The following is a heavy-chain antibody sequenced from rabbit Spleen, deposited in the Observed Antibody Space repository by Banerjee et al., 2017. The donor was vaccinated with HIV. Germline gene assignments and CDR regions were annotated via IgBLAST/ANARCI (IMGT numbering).Heavy chain of an antibody. J-gene: IGHJ4*01. V-gene: IGHV1S45*01. CDR1: GFSFSSGYD. CDR2: IYAGSSGST. CDR3: AREDYAGYAYYL. Sequence: QEQLEESGGGLVKPEGSLTLTCTASGFSFSSGYDMCWVRQAPGKRPEWIACIYAGSSGSTYYASWAIGRFTISKSSSTTVTLQMTSLTAADTATYFCAREDYAGYAYYLWGQGTLVTVS. D-gene: IGHD6-1*01.